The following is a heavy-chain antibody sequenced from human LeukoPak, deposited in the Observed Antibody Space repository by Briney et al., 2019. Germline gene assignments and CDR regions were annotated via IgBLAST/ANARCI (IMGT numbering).Heavy chain of an antibody. CDR2: IYYSGST. J-gene: IGHJ3*02. CDR3: ARPSIIGPCAFDI. V-gene: IGHV4-59*08. CDR1: GGSISSYY. Sequence: SETLSLTCTVSGGSISSYYWSWIRQPPGKGLEWIGYIYYSGSTNYNPSLKSRVTISVDTSKNQFSLKLSSVTAADTAVYYCARPSIIGPCAFDIWGQGTMVTVSS. D-gene: IGHD3-10*01.